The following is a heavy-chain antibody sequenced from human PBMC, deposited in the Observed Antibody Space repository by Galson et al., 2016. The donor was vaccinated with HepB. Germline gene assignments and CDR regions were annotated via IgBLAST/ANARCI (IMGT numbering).Heavy chain of an antibody. V-gene: IGHV4-34*01. CDR2: INHIGST. J-gene: IGHJ4*02. Sequence: SETLSLTCAIYGGSFSDYYWGWIRQSPGKGLEWIGEINHIGSTTYNPSLKCRVTISIDTSMNHFSLKLDSVTAADTAVYYCARGRQDFWSGYYFDYWGQGTLVTVSS. CDR3: ARGRQDFWSGYYFDY. CDR1: GGSFSDYY. D-gene: IGHD3-3*01.